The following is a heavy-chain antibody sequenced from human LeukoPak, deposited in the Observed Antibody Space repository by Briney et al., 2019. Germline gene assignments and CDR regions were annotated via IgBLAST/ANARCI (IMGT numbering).Heavy chain of an antibody. CDR2: IWYDGSNK. D-gene: IGHD3-22*01. CDR3: ARVVYDSSGYYLLPDY. Sequence: GGSLRLSCAASGFTFSSYGMHWVRQAPGKGLEWVAVIWYDGSNKYYADPVKGRFTISRDNSKNTLYLQMNSLRAEDTAVYYCARVVYDSSGYYLLPDYWGQGTLVTVSS. J-gene: IGHJ4*02. V-gene: IGHV3-33*01. CDR1: GFTFSSYG.